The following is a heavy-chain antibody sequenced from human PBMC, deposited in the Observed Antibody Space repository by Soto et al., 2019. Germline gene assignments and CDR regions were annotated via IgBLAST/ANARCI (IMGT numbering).Heavy chain of an antibody. D-gene: IGHD3-22*01. CDR2: ISSSGSTI. CDR1: GFTFSDYY. Sequence: QVQLVESGGGLVKPGGSLRLSCAASGFTFSDYYMSWIRQAPGKGLEWVSHISSSGSTIYYADSVKGRFTISRDNAKNSLYLQMNSLRAEDTAVYYCARQKALTGEWLSLYAPGMDVWGQGTTVTVSS. CDR3: ARQKALTGEWLSLYAPGMDV. J-gene: IGHJ6*02. V-gene: IGHV3-11*01.